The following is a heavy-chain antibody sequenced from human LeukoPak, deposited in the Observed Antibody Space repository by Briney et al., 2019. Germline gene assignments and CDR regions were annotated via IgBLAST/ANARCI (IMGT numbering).Heavy chain of an antibody. CDR3: EKDPRPFKFRPTWFDP. D-gene: IGHD1-1*01. V-gene: IGHV3-23*01. CDR1: GFSFSSYV. J-gene: IGHJ5*02. Sequence: GGSLRLSCAASGFSFSSYVMAWVRQAPGKGLEWVSDISGSGAGTHYADSVRGRFTISRDTSKNTLYLQMNSLRVEDTAIYFCEKDPRPFKFRPTWFDPWGQGTLVTVSS. CDR2: ISGSGAGT.